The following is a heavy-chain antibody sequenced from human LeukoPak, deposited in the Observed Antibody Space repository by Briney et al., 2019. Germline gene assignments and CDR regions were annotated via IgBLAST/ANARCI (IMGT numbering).Heavy chain of an antibody. D-gene: IGHD3-22*01. CDR3: ATYSSVSFHFDY. V-gene: IGHV4-31*03. CDR1: GGSISSGGYY. CDR2: IYYSGST. J-gene: IGHJ4*02. Sequence: SETQSLTCTVSGGSISSGGYYWSWIRQHPGKGLEWIGYIYYSGSTYYNPSLKSRVTISVDTSKNQFSLKLSSVTAADTAVYYCATYSSVSFHFDYWGQGTLVTVSS.